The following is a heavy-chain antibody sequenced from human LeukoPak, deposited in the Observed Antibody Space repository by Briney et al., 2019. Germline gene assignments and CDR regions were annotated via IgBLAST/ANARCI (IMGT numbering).Heavy chain of an antibody. Sequence: GGSLRLSCAASGFTFNSYAMHWVRQAPGKGLEWVAVISYDGTNKYYADSVKGRFTISRDNAKNSLYLQMNSLRDEDTAVYYCAFVPWTTVTTIDYWGQGTLVTVSS. V-gene: IGHV3-30-3*01. D-gene: IGHD4-17*01. CDR2: ISYDGTNK. J-gene: IGHJ4*02. CDR3: AFVPWTTVTTIDY. CDR1: GFTFNSYA.